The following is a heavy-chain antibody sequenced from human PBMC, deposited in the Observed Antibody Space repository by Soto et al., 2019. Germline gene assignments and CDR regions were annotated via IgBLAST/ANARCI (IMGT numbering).Heavy chain of an antibody. CDR2: IIPIFGTA. D-gene: IGHD3-3*01. CDR1: GGTFSSYA. CDR3: ARDPRITIFGVVPSQGWFDP. Sequence: SVKVSCKASGGTFSSYAISWVRQAPGQGLEWMGGIIPIFGTANYAQKFQGRVTITADKSTSTAYMELSSLRSEDTAVYYCARDPRITIFGVVPSQGWFDPWGQGTLV. J-gene: IGHJ5*02. V-gene: IGHV1-69*06.